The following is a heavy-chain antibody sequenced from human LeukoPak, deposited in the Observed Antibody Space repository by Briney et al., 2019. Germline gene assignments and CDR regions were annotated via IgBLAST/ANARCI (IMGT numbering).Heavy chain of an antibody. CDR2: ISSDGSNK. J-gene: IGHJ4*02. V-gene: IGHV3-30-3*01. D-gene: IGHD6-13*01. Sequence: KSGRSLRLSCAASGFTFSSYAMHWVRQAPGKGLEWVAVISSDGSNKYYADSVKGRFTISRDSSKNTVYLQLNSLRAEDTAVYYCARAGYRNGFDYWGQGTLVTVSS. CDR3: ARAGYRNGFDY. CDR1: GFTFSSYA.